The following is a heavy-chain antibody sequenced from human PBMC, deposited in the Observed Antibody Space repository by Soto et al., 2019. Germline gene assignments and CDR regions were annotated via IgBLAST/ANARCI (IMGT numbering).Heavy chain of an antibody. CDR3: ARIVVPAAIDWFDP. V-gene: IGHV1-18*04. CDR2: ISAYNGNT. Sequence: ASVKFSCKASGYTFTSYGISWVRQAPGQGLEWMGWISAYNGNTNYAQKLQGRVTMTTDTSTSTAYMELRSLRSDDTAVYYCARIVVPAAIDWFDPWGQGTLVTVSS. D-gene: IGHD2-2*01. CDR1: GYTFTSYG. J-gene: IGHJ5*02.